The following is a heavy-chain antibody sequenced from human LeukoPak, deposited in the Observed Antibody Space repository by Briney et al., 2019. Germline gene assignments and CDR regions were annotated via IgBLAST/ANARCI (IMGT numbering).Heavy chain of an antibody. J-gene: IGHJ6*02. D-gene: IGHD3-10*01. V-gene: IGHV4-34*01. CDR2: INHDGSP. CDR1: GGSLSGYY. Sequence: SETLSLTCAVYGGSLSGYYWNWIRQPPGKGLEWIGEINHDGSPNYNPSLKSRVTISVDTSKNQFSLKLSSVTAADTAVYYCARLLTYYYDSGSYVYYYGMDVWGQGTTVTVSS. CDR3: ARLLTYYYDSGSYVYYYGMDV.